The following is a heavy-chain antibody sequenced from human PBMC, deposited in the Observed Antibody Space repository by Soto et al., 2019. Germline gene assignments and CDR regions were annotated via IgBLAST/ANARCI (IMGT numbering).Heavy chain of an antibody. CDR1: GYSFTSYW. Sequence: PGESLKISCKGSGYSFTSYWIGWVRQMPGKGLEWMGIIYPGDSDTRYSPSFQGQVTISADKSISTAYLQWSSLKASDTAMHYCARGAAARSPRFDPWGQGTLVTVSA. CDR3: ARGAAARSPRFDP. V-gene: IGHV5-51*01. J-gene: IGHJ5*02. CDR2: IYPGDSDT. D-gene: IGHD6-6*01.